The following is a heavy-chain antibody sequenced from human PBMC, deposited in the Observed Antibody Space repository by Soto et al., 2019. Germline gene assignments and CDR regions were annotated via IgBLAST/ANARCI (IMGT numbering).Heavy chain of an antibody. CDR1: GGSISSSSYY. Sequence: QLQLQESGPGLVKPSETLCLTCTVSGGSISSSSYYWGWIRQPPGKGLEWIGSIYYSGSTYYNPSLKSRVTISVDTSKNQFSLKLSSVTAADTAVYYCARRIAAAGAIDYWGQGTLVTVSS. D-gene: IGHD6-13*01. CDR3: ARRIAAAGAIDY. J-gene: IGHJ4*02. CDR2: IYYSGST. V-gene: IGHV4-39*01.